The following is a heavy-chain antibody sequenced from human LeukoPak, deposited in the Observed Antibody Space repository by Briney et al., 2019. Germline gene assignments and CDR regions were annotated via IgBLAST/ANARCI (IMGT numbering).Heavy chain of an antibody. D-gene: IGHD3-3*01. V-gene: IGHV4-4*02. J-gene: IGHJ6*02. CDR1: GGSISSSNW. CDR3: ARGFLEWSPPYYYGMDV. CDR2: IYHSGST. Sequence: PSGTLSLTCAVSGGSISSSNWWSWVRQPPGKGLEWIGEIYHSGSTNYNPSLKSRVTISVDKSKNQFSLKLSSVTAADTAVYYCARGFLEWSPPYYYGMDVWGQGTTVTVSS.